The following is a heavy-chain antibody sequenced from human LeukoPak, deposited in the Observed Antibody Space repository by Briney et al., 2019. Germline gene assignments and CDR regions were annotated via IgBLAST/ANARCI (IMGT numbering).Heavy chain of an antibody. V-gene: IGHV4-59*01. J-gene: IGHJ4*02. Sequence: PSETLSLTCTVSGGSISSYYWSWIRQPPGKGLEWIGYIYYRGSTNYNPSLKSRVTMSVDMSKNQFSLKLTSVTAADTAVYYCARVSGSSSWLSYFDYWGQGTLVTVSS. D-gene: IGHD6-13*01. CDR3: ARVSGSSSWLSYFDY. CDR2: IYYRGST. CDR1: GGSISSYY.